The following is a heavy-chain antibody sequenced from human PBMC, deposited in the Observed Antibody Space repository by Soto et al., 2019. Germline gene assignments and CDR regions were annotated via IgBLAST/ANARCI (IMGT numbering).Heavy chain of an antibody. CDR1: GGSINSFF. CDR3: ATQTGLYYYGMDV. J-gene: IGHJ6*02. CDR2: IFYSGST. V-gene: IGHV4-59*01. Sequence: SETLSLTCTVSGGSINSFFWSWVRQPPGKGLESIGYIFYSGSTNYNPSLKSRVTISLDTSKTQFSLNLTSVTAADTAVYYCATQTGLYYYGMDVWGQGTTVTVSS.